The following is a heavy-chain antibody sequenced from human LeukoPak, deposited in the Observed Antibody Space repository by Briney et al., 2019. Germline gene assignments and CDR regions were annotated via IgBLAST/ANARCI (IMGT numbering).Heavy chain of an antibody. V-gene: IGHV5-51*01. CDR1: GHSFSNGW. D-gene: IGHD3-22*01. CDR3: ATLSSGGYYYSAY. CDR2: IHFGISES. J-gene: IGHJ4*02. Sequence: GESLKISCKGSGHSFSNGWIGWVRQMPGKGLKWMGIIHFGISESRYTPSFQGQVTISVDKSTTTAYLQWSSLKASDSAIYYCATLSSGGYYYSAYWGQGTLVTVSS.